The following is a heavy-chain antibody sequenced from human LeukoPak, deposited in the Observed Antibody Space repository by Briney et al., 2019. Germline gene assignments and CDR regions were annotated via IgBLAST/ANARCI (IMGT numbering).Heavy chain of an antibody. CDR3: ARDPVMAGLNY. J-gene: IGHJ4*02. Sequence: ASVKVSCKASGGTFSSYAISWVRQAPGQGLEWMGWISAYNGNSHYTQKFQGRVTMTTDTSTSTAYMELRSLRSDDTAVYYCARDPVMAGLNYWGQGTLVTVSS. V-gene: IGHV1-18*01. CDR2: ISAYNGNS. D-gene: IGHD6-19*01. CDR1: GGTFSSYA.